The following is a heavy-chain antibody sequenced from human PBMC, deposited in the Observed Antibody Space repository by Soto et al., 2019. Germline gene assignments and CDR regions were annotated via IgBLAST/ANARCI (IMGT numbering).Heavy chain of an antibody. J-gene: IGHJ4*02. V-gene: IGHV4-31*03. D-gene: IGHD2-15*01. CDR3: ARTKCSGGSCYSWSLDY. CDR1: GGSITTGGYY. CDR2: RYYSEST. Sequence: SETLSLTCTVSGGSITTGGYYWSWIRQLPGKGLEWIGHRYYSESTYYNPSLKSRVSISLDTSKNQFSLKLSFVTATDTAMYYCARTKCSGGSCYSWSLDYWGQGTPVTVSS.